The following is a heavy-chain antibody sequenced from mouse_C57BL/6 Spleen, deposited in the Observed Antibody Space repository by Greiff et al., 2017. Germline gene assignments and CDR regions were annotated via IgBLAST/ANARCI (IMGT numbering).Heavy chain of an antibody. CDR2: IYPGDGAT. Sequence: QVQLKQSGPELVKPGASVQISCTASGYAFSRSWMHWVKQRPGKGLEWIGRIYPGDGATNYNGKFKGKSTLTADKSSSTAYMQRSSLTSEDSAVYFWAVSGYYDPDFDVWGTGTTVTVSS. CDR1: GYAFSRSW. CDR3: AVSGYYDPDFDV. V-gene: IGHV1-82*01. D-gene: IGHD2-3*01. J-gene: IGHJ1*03.